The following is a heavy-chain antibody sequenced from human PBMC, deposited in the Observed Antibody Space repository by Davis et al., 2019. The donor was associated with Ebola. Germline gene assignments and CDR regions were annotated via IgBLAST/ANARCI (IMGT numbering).Heavy chain of an antibody. CDR2: IWYDGSNK. V-gene: IGHV3-33*01. Sequence: GSLRLSCAASGFTFSSHCMHWVRQAPGKGLEWVAVIWYDGSNKYYADSVKGRFTISRDNSKNTLYLQMNSLRAEDTAVYYCAREDKYYYYGMDVWGQGTTVTVSS. J-gene: IGHJ6*02. CDR3: AREDKYYYYGMDV. CDR1: GFTFSSHC.